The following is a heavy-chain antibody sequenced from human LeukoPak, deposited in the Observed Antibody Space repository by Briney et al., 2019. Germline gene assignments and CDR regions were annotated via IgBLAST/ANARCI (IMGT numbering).Heavy chain of an antibody. Sequence: SETLSLTCTVSGGSISSYYWSWIRQPPGKGLEWIGYIYYSGSTNYNPSLKSRVTISVDTSKNQFSLKLSSVTAADTAVYYCARLQNWFDPWGQGTLVTVSS. CDR3: ARLQNWFDP. CDR1: GGSISSYY. CDR2: IYYSGST. D-gene: IGHD5-24*01. J-gene: IGHJ5*02. V-gene: IGHV4-59*01.